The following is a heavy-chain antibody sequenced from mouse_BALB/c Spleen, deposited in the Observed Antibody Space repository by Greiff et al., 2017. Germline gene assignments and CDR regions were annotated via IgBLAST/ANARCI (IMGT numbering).Heavy chain of an antibody. CDR3: AKRGGNFLYYAMDY. J-gene: IGHJ4*01. V-gene: IGHV1-82*01. CDR1: GYAFSSSW. Sequence: QVQLQQSGPELVKPGASVKISCKASGYAFSSSWMNWVKQRPGQGLEWIGRIYPGDGDTNYNGKFKGKATLTADKSSSTAYMQLSSLTSVDSAVYFCAKRGGNFLYYAMDYWGQGTSVTVSS. CDR2: IYPGDGDT. D-gene: IGHD2-1*01.